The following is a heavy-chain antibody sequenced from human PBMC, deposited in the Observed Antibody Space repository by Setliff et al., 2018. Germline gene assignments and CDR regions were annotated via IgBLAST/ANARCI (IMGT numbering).Heavy chain of an antibody. CDR1: GGSISSSY. Sequence: PSETLSLTCSVSGGSISSSYWTWIRQPLGKGLEWIGYIYSSGSSNYNPSLKSRVTISVDTSKNQFSLRLSSVTAADTAVYYCARAAKYDSSGYYGFWFDPWGQGNLVTVS. V-gene: IGHV4-59*01. CDR2: IYSSGSS. D-gene: IGHD3-22*01. J-gene: IGHJ5*02. CDR3: ARAAKYDSSGYYGFWFDP.